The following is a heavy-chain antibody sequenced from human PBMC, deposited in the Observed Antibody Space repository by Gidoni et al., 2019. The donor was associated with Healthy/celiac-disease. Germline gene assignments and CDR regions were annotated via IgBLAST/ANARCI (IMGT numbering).Heavy chain of an antibody. J-gene: IGHJ6*02. CDR1: GFTFSNAW. CDR3: TTASEGKGLYYYYYYGMDV. CDR2: IKSKTDGGTT. Sequence: EVQLVESGGGLVQPGGSLRLSCAASGFTFSNAWMSWVRQAPGKGLEWVGRIKSKTDGGTTDYAAPVKGRFTISRDDSKNTLYLQMNSLKTEDTAVYYCTTASEGKGLYYYYYYGMDVWGQGTTVTVSS. D-gene: IGHD3-16*01. V-gene: IGHV3-15*01.